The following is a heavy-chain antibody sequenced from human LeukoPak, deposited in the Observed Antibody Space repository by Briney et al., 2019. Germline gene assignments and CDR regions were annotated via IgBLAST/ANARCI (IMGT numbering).Heavy chain of an antibody. CDR1: GGSISSSSYY. Sequence: SETLSLTCTVSGGSISSSSYYWGWIRQPPGKGLEWIGSIYYSGSTYYNPSLKSRVTISVDTSKNQFSLKLSSVTAADTAVYYCARGVVRGVIITDFDYWGQGTLVTVSS. CDR3: ARGVVRGVIITDFDY. D-gene: IGHD3-10*01. J-gene: IGHJ4*02. CDR2: IYYSGST. V-gene: IGHV4-39*07.